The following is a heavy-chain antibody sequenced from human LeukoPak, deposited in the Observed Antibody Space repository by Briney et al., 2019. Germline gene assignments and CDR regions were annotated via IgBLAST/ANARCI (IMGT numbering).Heavy chain of an antibody. D-gene: IGHD3-9*01. CDR2: INHSGST. V-gene: IGHV4-34*01. CDR1: GGSFSGYY. J-gene: IGHJ3*02. CDR3: ATAGPYYDILTGYSTTRGAFDI. Sequence: SETLSLTCAVYGGSFSGYYWSWIRQPPGKGLEWIGEINHSGSTNYNPSLKSRVTISVDTSKNQFSLKLSSVTAADTAVYSCATAGPYYDILTGYSTTRGAFDIWGQGTMVTVSS.